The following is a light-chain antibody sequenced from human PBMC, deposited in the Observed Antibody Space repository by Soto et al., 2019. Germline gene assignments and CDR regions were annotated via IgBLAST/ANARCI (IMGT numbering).Light chain of an antibody. Sequence: AIRMTQSPSSFSASTGDRVTITCRASQGISSYLAWYQQKPGKAPKLLIYAASTLQSGVPSRFSGSGSGTDFTLTISCLQSEDFATYYGQHYYSYPFTFGPGTKVDIK. CDR1: QGISSY. J-gene: IGKJ3*01. CDR3: QHYYSYPFT. V-gene: IGKV1-8*01. CDR2: AAS.